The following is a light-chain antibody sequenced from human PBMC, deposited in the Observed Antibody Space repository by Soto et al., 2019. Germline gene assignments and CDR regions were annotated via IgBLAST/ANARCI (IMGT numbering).Light chain of an antibody. V-gene: IGLV4-69*01. CDR3: QTWSTDVRV. Sequence: QPVLTQPPSASASLGASVKLTGTLSSGHKSYAIAWHQQQPEKGPRYLMKLKSDGSHSKGDGIPDRFSGSSSGAERYLTISSLQSEDEADYYCQTWSTDVRVFGGGTQLTVL. CDR2: LKSDGSH. CDR1: SGHKSYA. J-gene: IGLJ3*02.